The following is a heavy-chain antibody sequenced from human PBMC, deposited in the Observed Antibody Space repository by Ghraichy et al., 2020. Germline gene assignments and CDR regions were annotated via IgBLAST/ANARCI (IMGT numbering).Heavy chain of an antibody. CDR2: IYYSGST. V-gene: IGHV4-31*03. Sequence: SETLSLTCTVSGGSISSGGYYWSWIRQHPGKGLEWIGYIYYSGSTYYNPSLKSRVTISLDTSKNQFSLNLSSVTAADTAMYYCARVPLGYYYMDVWGKGTTVTVSS. D-gene: IGHD7-27*01. CDR3: ARVPLGYYYMDV. CDR1: GGSISSGGYY. J-gene: IGHJ6*03.